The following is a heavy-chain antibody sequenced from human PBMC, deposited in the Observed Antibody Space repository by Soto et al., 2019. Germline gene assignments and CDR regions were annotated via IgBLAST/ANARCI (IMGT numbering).Heavy chain of an antibody. CDR2: INHSGSA. CDR3: AKTSYTDFWSGYYKYYYYYYMDV. V-gene: IGHV4-34*01. J-gene: IGHJ6*03. CDR1: GGSFSGYY. D-gene: IGHD3-3*01. Sequence: PSETLSLTCAVYGGSFSGYYWSWIRQPPGKGLEWIGEINHSGSANYNPSLKSRVTISVDTSKNQFSLKLSSVTAADTAVYYCAKTSYTDFWSGYYKYYYYYYMDVWGKGTTVTVSS.